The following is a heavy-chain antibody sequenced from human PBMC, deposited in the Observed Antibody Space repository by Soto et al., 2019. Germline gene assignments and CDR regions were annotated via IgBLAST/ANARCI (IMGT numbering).Heavy chain of an antibody. D-gene: IGHD2-21*02. V-gene: IGHV4-59*01. CDR3: ARVGGDSDAFDI. J-gene: IGHJ3*02. Sequence: SETLSLTCTVAGGSSISYCWSWIRQPPGKGLEWIGYIYYSGSTNYNPSLKSRVTISVDTSKNQFSLKLSSVTAADTAVYYCARVGGDSDAFDIWGQGTMVTVSS. CDR1: GGSSISYC. CDR2: IYYSGST.